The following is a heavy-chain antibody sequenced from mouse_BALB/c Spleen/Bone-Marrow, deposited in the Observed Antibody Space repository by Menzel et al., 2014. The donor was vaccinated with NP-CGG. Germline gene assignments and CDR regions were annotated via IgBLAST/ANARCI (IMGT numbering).Heavy chain of an antibody. J-gene: IGHJ4*01. Sequence: EVHLVESGPGLVKPSQSLSLPCTVTGYSITSDYACNWIRQFPGNKLEWMGYISYSGSTSYNPSLKSRISITRDTSKNQFFLQLNSVTTEDTATYYCARYYGNYYYAMDYWGQGTSVTVSS. CDR2: ISYSGST. CDR1: GYSITSDYA. V-gene: IGHV3-2*02. D-gene: IGHD2-1*01. CDR3: ARYYGNYYYAMDY.